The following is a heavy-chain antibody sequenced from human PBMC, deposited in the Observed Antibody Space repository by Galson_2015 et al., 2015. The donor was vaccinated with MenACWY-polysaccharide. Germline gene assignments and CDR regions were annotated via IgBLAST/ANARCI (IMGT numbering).Heavy chain of an antibody. CDR3: AREPTYNRSFGWFDP. Sequence: CTVSGGSVTSGTYYWGWLRQSPGTGLEWIGYMSYSGSANYNPSLRSRVTISIDTSKNQSSLRLTSVTAADTAMYYCAREPTYNRSFGWFDPWGQGTLVTVSS. J-gene: IGHJ5*02. CDR1: GGSVTSGTYY. D-gene: IGHD2/OR15-2a*01. V-gene: IGHV4-61*01. CDR2: MSYSGSA.